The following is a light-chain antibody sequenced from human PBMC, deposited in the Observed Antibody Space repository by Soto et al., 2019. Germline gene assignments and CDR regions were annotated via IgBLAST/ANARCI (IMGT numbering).Light chain of an antibody. J-gene: IGKJ4*01. Sequence: EIVLTQSPATLSLSPGERATLSCRASQYIGGYLAWYQLRPGQGPRLLIFDAASRATGIPDRVSGSGSGTDFTLTISRLEPEDLAVYYCQQRASWPLTFGGGTKVEIK. V-gene: IGKV3-11*01. CDR1: QYIGGY. CDR2: DAA. CDR3: QQRASWPLT.